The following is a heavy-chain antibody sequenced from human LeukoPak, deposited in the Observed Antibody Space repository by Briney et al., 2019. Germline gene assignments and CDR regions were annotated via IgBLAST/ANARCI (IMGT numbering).Heavy chain of an antibody. D-gene: IGHD5-18*01. Sequence: KTGGSLRLSCAASGFTFSSYSMNWVRQAPGKGLEWVSSISSSSSYIYYADSVKGRFTISRDNAKNSLYLQMNSLRAEDTAVYYCARGKDTAMNYWGQGTLVTVSS. V-gene: IGHV3-21*01. CDR1: GFTFSSYS. J-gene: IGHJ4*02. CDR2: ISSSSSYI. CDR3: ARGKDTAMNY.